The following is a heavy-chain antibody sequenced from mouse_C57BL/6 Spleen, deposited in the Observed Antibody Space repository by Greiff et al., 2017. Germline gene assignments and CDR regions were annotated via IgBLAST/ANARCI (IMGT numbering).Heavy chain of an antibody. Sequence: EVQLQQSGPELVKPGASVKISCKASGYTFTDYYMNWVKQSHGKSLEWIGDINPNNGGTSYNQKFKGKATLTVDKSSSTAYMELRSLTSEDSAVYYCAREGDILRYFDVWGTGTTVTVSS. D-gene: IGHD1-1*01. CDR1: GYTFTDYY. CDR3: AREGDILRYFDV. J-gene: IGHJ1*03. V-gene: IGHV1-26*01. CDR2: INPNNGGT.